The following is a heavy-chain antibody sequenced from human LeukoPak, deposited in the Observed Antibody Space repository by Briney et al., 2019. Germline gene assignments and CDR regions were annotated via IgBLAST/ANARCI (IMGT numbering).Heavy chain of an antibody. CDR3: ARSSMVRGDYYYYYGMDV. CDR1: GFTFSSYE. CDR2: ISSSGSTI. J-gene: IGHJ6*02. V-gene: IGHV3-48*03. Sequence: PGGSLRLSCAASGFTFSSYEMNWVRQAPGKGLEWVSYISSSGSTIYYADSVKGRFTISRDNAKNSLYLQMNSLRAEDTAVYYCARSSMVRGDYYYYYGMDVWGQGTTVTVSS. D-gene: IGHD3-10*01.